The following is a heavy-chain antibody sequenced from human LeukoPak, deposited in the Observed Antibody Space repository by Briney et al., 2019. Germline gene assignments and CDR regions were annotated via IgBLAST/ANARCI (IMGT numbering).Heavy chain of an antibody. CDR3: ARHEGSGSYYSY. J-gene: IGHJ4*02. CDR2: VSPDDSDI. V-gene: IGHV5-51*01. CDR1: GYSFTTYW. D-gene: IGHD1-26*01. Sequence: GQSLKISCKGSGYSFTTYWIAWVRQMPGRGLEWMGIVSPDDSDIRYSPSFQGHVTISADKSISTAYLQWSSLQASDTAMYYCARHEGSGSYYSYWGQGTLVTVSS.